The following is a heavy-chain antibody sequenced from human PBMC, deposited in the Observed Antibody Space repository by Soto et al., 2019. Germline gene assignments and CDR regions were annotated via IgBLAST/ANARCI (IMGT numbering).Heavy chain of an antibody. D-gene: IGHD5-18*01. CDR3: ARQAVDTAMAALGYYGMDV. CDR1: GFSLSTSGMC. Sequence: SGPTLVNPTQTLTLTCTFSGFSLSTSGMCVSWIRQPPGKALEWLALIDWDDDKYYSTSLKTRLTISKDTSKNQVVLTMTNMDPVDTATYYCARQAVDTAMAALGYYGMDVWGQGTTVTVSS. V-gene: IGHV2-70*01. CDR2: IDWDDDK. J-gene: IGHJ6*02.